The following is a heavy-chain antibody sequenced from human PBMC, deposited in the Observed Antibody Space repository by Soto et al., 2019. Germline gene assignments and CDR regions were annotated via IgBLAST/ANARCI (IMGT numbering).Heavy chain of an antibody. Sequence: GGSLRLSCAASGFTFSSYGMHWVRQAPGKGLEWVAVIWYDGSNKYYADSVKGRFTISRDNSKNTLYLQMNSLRAEDTAVYYCARAGGDYDFWSGYPQSYYYYGMDVWGQGSTVTVSS. V-gene: IGHV3-33*01. CDR1: GFTFSSYG. CDR3: ARAGGDYDFWSGYPQSYYYYGMDV. J-gene: IGHJ6*02. D-gene: IGHD3-3*01. CDR2: IWYDGSNK.